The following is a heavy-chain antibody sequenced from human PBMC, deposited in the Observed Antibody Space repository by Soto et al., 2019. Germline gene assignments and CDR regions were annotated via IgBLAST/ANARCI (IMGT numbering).Heavy chain of an antibody. V-gene: IGHV1-24*01. D-gene: IGHD3-10*01. Sequence: ASVKVSCKVSGYTLTELSMHWVRQAPGKGLEWMGGFDPEDGETIYAQKFQGRVTMTEDTSTDTAYMELSSLRSEDTAVYYCATDVSLWFGELLPRYYYGMDVWGQGTTVTVSS. CDR3: ATDVSLWFGELLPRYYYGMDV. J-gene: IGHJ6*02. CDR2: FDPEDGET. CDR1: GYTLTELS.